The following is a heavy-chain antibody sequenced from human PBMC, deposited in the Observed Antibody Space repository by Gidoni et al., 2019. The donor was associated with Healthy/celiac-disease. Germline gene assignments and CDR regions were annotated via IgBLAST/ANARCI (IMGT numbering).Heavy chain of an antibody. Sequence: QITLKESGPTMVKPTQTLTLTCTFSGFSRSTSGVGVGWIRQPPGKALDWLALIYWDDDKRYSPSLKSRLTITNDTSKNQVVLTMTNMDPVDTATYYCAHSITAGELLPFDYWGQGTLVTVSS. CDR1: GFSRSTSGVG. D-gene: IGHD1-26*01. CDR2: IYWDDDK. V-gene: IGHV2-5*02. CDR3: AHSITAGELLPFDY. J-gene: IGHJ4*02.